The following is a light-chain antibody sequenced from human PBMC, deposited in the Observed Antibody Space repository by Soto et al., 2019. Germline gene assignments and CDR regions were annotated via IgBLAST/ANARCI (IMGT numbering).Light chain of an antibody. CDR1: QSISSY. J-gene: IGKJ3*01. CDR2: AAS. V-gene: IGKV1-39*01. Sequence: IQMTPSPSSLSASVGDRVTITCRASQSISSYLNWYQQKPGKAPKLLIYAASSLQSGVPSRFSGSGSGTDFTLTISSLQPEDFATYYCQQSYSTPLTFGPGTKVDIK. CDR3: QQSYSTPLT.